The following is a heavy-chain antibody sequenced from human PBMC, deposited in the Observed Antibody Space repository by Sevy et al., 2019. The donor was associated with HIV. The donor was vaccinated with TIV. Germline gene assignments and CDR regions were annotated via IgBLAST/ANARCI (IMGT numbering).Heavy chain of an antibody. Sequence: ASVKVSCKASGYTFTGYYMHWVRQAPGQGLEWMGWINPNSGGTNYAQKFQGRVTMTRDTSISTAYMELSRLRSDDTAVYYCERSGDCGGDCYPSGDLYYFDYWGQGTLVTVSS. J-gene: IGHJ4*02. CDR2: INPNSGGT. CDR3: ERSGDCGGDCYPSGDLYYFDY. D-gene: IGHD2-21*02. CDR1: GYTFTGYY. V-gene: IGHV1-2*02.